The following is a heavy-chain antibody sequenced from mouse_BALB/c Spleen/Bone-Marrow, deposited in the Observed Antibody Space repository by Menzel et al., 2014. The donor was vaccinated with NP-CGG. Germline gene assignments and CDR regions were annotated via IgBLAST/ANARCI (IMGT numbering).Heavy chain of an antibody. Sequence: EVKLRESGGGLVKPGGSLKLSCAASGFNFSSYGMSWVRQTPEKRLEWVASISGGGSYTYFPDSVKGRITISRDNAKNNLCLQMSSLRSEDTALYYCARHDYDWFAYWGQGTLVIVSA. CDR1: GFNFSSYG. CDR2: ISGGGSYT. D-gene: IGHD2-4*01. J-gene: IGHJ3*01. CDR3: ARHDYDWFAY. V-gene: IGHV5-9-2*01.